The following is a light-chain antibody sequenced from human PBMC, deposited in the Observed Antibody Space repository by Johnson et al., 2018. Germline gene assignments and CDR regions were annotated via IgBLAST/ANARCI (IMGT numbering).Light chain of an antibody. CDR3: GTWDSSLIAGNF. CDR1: SSNIGNNY. V-gene: IGLV1-51*02. Sequence: QSVLTQPPSVSAAPGQKVTISCSGSSSNIGNNYVSWYQQLPGTAPKLLIYENNKRPSGIPDRFSGSKSGTSATLGITGLQTGDEADYYCGTWDSSLIAGNFFRTWTKVPVL. J-gene: IGLJ1*01. CDR2: ENN.